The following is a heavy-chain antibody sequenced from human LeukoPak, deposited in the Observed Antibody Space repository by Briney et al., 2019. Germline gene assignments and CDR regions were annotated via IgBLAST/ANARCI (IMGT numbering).Heavy chain of an antibody. CDR3: AKGAGGSGYYDDYYFYYAMDV. V-gene: IGHV3-23*01. CDR2: ISNSGGST. Sequence: GGSLRLSCAASGFTFNNYAMNWVRQAPGKGLEWVSSISNSGGSTYYADSVKGRFTISRDNSKNTLYLQMNGLRAEDTAVYYCAKGAGGSGYYDDYYFYYAMDVWGQGTTVTVSS. J-gene: IGHJ6*02. CDR1: GFTFNNYA. D-gene: IGHD3-22*01.